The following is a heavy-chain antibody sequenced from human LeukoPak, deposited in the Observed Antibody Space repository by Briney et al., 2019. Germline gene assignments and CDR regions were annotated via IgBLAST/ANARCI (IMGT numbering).Heavy chain of an antibody. CDR2: IYYSGST. V-gene: IGHV4-39*07. CDR1: GGSISSSSYY. CDR3: ASTGTGGSSWYMDYYYYMDV. D-gene: IGHD6-13*01. Sequence: SETLSLTCTVSGGSISSSSYYWGWIRQPPGKGLEWIGSIYYSGSTNYNPSLKSRVTISVDTSKNQFSLKLSSVTAADTAVYYCASTGTGGSSWYMDYYYYMDVWGKGTTVTVSS. J-gene: IGHJ6*03.